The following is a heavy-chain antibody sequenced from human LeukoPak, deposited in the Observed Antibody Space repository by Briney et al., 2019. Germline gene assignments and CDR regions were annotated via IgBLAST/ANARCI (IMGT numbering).Heavy chain of an antibody. J-gene: IGHJ4*02. D-gene: IGHD3-22*01. CDR3: ARDSEDSSGYYDY. CDR2: ISGSGDST. V-gene: IGHV3-23*01. Sequence: PGGSLRLSCAASGFTFSSYAMSWVRQAPGKGLEWVSAISGSGDSTYYADSVKGRFTISRDNAKNSLYLQMNSLRDEDTAVYYCARDSEDSSGYYDYWGQGTLVTVSS. CDR1: GFTFSSYA.